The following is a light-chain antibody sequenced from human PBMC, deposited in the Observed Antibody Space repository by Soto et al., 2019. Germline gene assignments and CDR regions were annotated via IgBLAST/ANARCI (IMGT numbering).Light chain of an antibody. CDR2: ETS. Sequence: ERVMTQARATLSVSPGERATLSCRASQSVSAGYFAWYQQKPGQAPRLIIYETSSKMTGIPDRFSGSGSGTEFTLTIGRLEPEDSAVYYCQQYGNSPTFGQGTKVDIK. J-gene: IGKJ1*01. CDR1: QSVSAGY. V-gene: IGKV3-20*01. CDR3: QQYGNSPT.